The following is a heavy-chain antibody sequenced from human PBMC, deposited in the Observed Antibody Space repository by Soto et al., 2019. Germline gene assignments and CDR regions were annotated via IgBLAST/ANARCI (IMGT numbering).Heavy chain of an antibody. J-gene: IGHJ4*02. D-gene: IGHD3-22*01. Sequence: PSETLSLTCTVSGASISSSTYYWGWIRQPPGKGLEWIGSVSYSGTTYYNPSLKSRVTISVDTSRNQFSLKLSSVTAADTAVYYCARRIQLWLRVYYDSSGYYNFDYWGQGTLVTVSS. CDR3: ARRIQLWLRVYYDSSGYYNFDY. CDR1: GASISSSTYY. V-gene: IGHV4-39*01. CDR2: VSYSGTT.